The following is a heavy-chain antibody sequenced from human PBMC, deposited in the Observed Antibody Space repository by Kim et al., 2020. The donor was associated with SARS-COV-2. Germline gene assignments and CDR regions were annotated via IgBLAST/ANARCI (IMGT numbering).Heavy chain of an antibody. CDR3: AKSGSFDGSGYYFAFDI. CDR1: GFTFSSYG. J-gene: IGHJ3*02. Sequence: GGSLRLSCAASGFTFSSYGMHWVRQAPGKGLEWVAVISYDGSNKYYADSVKGRFTISRDNSKNTLYLQMNSLRAEDTAVYYCAKSGSFDGSGYYFAFDI. D-gene: IGHD3-22*01. V-gene: IGHV3-30*18. CDR2: ISYDGSNK.